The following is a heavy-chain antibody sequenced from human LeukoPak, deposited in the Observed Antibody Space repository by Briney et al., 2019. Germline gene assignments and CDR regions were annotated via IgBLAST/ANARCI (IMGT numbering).Heavy chain of an antibody. CDR2: IYDSGST. J-gene: IGHJ4*02. V-gene: IGHV4-59*04. Sequence: SETLSLTCTVSGGSISSHYWGWIRQPPGKGLEWIGNIYDSGSTYYNASLQSRVTISIDTSKNQFSLRLSSVTAADTAMYYCAKSGGYGLIDYWGQGTLVTVSS. CDR1: GGSISSHY. CDR3: AKSGGYGLIDY. D-gene: IGHD1-26*01.